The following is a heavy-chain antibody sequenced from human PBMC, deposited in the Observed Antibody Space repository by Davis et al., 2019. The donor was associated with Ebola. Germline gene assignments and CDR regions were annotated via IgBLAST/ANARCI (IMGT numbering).Heavy chain of an antibody. Sequence: GESLKISCAASGFTFSTYGMHWVRQAPGKGLEWVANIKQDGSEKYYVDSVKGRFTISRDNAKNSLYLQMNSLRAEDTAVYYCARASSGWYLVDYFDYWGQGTLVTVSS. D-gene: IGHD6-19*01. J-gene: IGHJ4*02. CDR2: IKQDGSEK. CDR1: GFTFSTYG. V-gene: IGHV3-7*01. CDR3: ARASSGWYLVDYFDY.